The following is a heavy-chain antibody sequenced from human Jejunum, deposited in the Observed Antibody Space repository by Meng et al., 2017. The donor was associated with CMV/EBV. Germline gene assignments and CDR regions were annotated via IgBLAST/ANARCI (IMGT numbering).Heavy chain of an antibody. CDR3: ARGVISYHDS. Sequence: QVELVQSGAEVKRPGASVKISCNTSGYTFTNFAIHWVRQAPGQRIECMGWIYTDSGDTKFSQKFQGRVSFTSDTSATTAYMELSSLRSEDTAVYYCARGVISYHDSWGQGTLVTVSS. CDR2: IYTDSGDT. V-gene: IGHV1-3*04. CDR1: GYTFTNFA. D-gene: IGHD3-16*01. J-gene: IGHJ5*02.